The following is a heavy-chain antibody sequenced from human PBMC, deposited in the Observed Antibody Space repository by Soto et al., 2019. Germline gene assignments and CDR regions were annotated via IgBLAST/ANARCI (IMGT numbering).Heavy chain of an antibody. J-gene: IGHJ3*02. CDR1: XGSFNNYX. V-gene: IGHV1-69*06. CDR2: IIPNYEAA. Sequence: QVQLVQSGAXVRKPGSSVKVSXXXXXGSFNNYXXXXXXXXXGQGLEWMGGIIPNYEAANYAQKFRGRLTITADKATNTAYLELNSLRPEDTATYFCARYWNAGTLYGAFDIWGQGTTVIVS. D-gene: IGHD4-17*01. CDR3: ARYWNAGTLYGAFDI.